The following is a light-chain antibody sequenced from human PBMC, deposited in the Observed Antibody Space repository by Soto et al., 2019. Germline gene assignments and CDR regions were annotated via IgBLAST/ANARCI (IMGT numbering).Light chain of an antibody. V-gene: IGKV1-39*01. CDR3: QQRSSTPYT. Sequence: DIQMTQSPSALSASVGDSVTLNCRASQSISTYLNWYLQKPGRAPNLLIYDASTLQSGVPSRFSGSGSETDFTLTITGLQPEEFATYSCQQRSSTPYTFGQGTKLEIK. CDR1: QSISTY. CDR2: DAS. J-gene: IGKJ2*01.